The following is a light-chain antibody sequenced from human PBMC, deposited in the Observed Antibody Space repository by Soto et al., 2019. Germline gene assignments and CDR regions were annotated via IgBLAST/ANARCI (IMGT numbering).Light chain of an antibody. CDR3: QQANSFPLT. Sequence: EIVLTQSPGTLSLSPGERATLSCRASQSVSSSYLAWYQQKPGQAPRLLIYGASSRATGIPDRFSGSGSGTDFTLTISRLEPEDFVTYYCQQANSFPLTFGGGTKVEIK. J-gene: IGKJ4*01. CDR1: QSVSSSY. V-gene: IGKV3-20*01. CDR2: GAS.